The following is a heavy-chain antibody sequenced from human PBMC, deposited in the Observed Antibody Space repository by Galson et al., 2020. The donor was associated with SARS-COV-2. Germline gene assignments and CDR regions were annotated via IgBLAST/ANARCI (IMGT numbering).Heavy chain of an antibody. J-gene: IGHJ2*01. D-gene: IGHD5-18*01. CDR1: GGSISSGGYS. Sequence: SETLSLTCAVSGGSISSGGYSCTCIRQPPGKALEWIGLIYHSGATHYNPSLKSRLTISVDRSKNQLSLYLRSVSVADSAVYYWARRYTYGLSPYWYFDLWGRGTLVTVSS. CDR3: ARRYTYGLSPYWYFDL. CDR2: IYHSGAT. V-gene: IGHV4-30-2*01.